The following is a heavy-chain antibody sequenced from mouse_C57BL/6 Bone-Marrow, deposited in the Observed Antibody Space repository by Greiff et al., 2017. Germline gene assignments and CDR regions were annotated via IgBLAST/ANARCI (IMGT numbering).Heavy chain of an antibody. CDR1: GFTFSDYG. Sequence: EVQLQQSGGGLVKPGGSLKLSCAASGFTFSDYGMHWVRQAPEKGLEWVAYISSGSSTIYYADTVKGRFTISRDNAKNTLFLQMTSLRSEDTAMYYCASRYYDGLYYFDYWGQGTTLTVSS. D-gene: IGHD2-4*01. CDR3: ASRYYDGLYYFDY. CDR2: ISSGSSTI. V-gene: IGHV5-17*01. J-gene: IGHJ2*01.